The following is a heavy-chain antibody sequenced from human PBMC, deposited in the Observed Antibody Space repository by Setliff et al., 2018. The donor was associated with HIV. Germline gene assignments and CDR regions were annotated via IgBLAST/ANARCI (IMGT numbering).Heavy chain of an antibody. Sequence: SETLSLTCAVYGGSFSGYYWSWIRQPPGKGLEWIGEINHGAYTNYNSSLESRVTISVDTSKNQFSLKLSSVTAADTAVYYCARVSSTYWYSIFRNYYYHMDVWGKGTTVTVSS. CDR3: ARVSSTYWYSIFRNYYYHMDV. CDR1: GGSFSGYY. V-gene: IGHV4-34*01. J-gene: IGHJ6*03. CDR2: INHGAYT. D-gene: IGHD2-8*02.